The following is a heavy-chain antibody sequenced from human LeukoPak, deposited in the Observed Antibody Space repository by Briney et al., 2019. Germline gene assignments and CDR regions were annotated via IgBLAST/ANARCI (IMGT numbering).Heavy chain of an antibody. CDR1: GFTFSSYE. CDR3: ARGGRGIQLWYFDY. J-gene: IGHJ4*02. CDR2: ISSSGNTM. D-gene: IGHD5-18*01. Sequence: PEGSLSLSCAASGFTFSSYEMNWVRQAPGKGLEWVSYISSSGNTMHYADSVKGRFTISRDNAKNSLYLQMNSLRAEDTAVYYCARGGRGIQLWYFDYWGQGTLDTVSS. V-gene: IGHV3-48*03.